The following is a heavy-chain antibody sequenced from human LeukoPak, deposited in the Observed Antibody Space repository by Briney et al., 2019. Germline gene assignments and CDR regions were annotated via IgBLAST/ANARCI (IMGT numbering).Heavy chain of an antibody. D-gene: IGHD2-2*01. CDR2: ISYSGST. V-gene: IGHV4-39*07. Sequence: SETLSLTCTVSGGSISSSTYNWVWLRQPPGKGLEWIGRISYSGSTYYNPSLKSRVTISVDTSKNQFSLKLSSVTAADTAVYYCARAVCSTSCYLEFNPWGQGTLVTVSS. CDR3: ARAVCSTSCYLEFNP. J-gene: IGHJ5*02. CDR1: GGSISSSTYN.